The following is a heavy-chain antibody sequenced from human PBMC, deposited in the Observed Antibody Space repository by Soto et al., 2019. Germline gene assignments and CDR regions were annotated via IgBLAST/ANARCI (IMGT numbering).Heavy chain of an antibody. V-gene: IGHV3-23*01. CDR3: AKVPTGEMATVFQAFDI. J-gene: IGHJ3*02. D-gene: IGHD4-4*01. CDR1: EFTFSSYA. CDR2: ISYSGGRT. Sequence: EVHLLESGGGLVQPGGSLRLSCVAFEFTFSSYAMSWVRQAPGKGLEWVSAISYSGGRTYYADSVKGRFTISRDNSKNTRYMQMNSLRDEDMALYYCAKVPTGEMATVFQAFDIWGQGTMVTVSS.